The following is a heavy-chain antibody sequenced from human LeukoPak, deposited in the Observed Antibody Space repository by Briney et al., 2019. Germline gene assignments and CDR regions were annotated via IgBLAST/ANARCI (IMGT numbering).Heavy chain of an antibody. V-gene: IGHV1-18*01. D-gene: IGHD3-22*01. CDR1: GYTFTSYG. CDR3: ARAHYYDSSGTDAFDI. J-gene: IGHJ3*02. CDR2: ISAYNGNT. Sequence: ASVKVSCKASGYTFTSYGISWVRQAPGQGLEWMGWISAYNGNTNYAQKLQGRVTMTTDTSTSTAYMELSSLRSEDTAVYYCARAHYYDSSGTDAFDIWGQGTMVTVSS.